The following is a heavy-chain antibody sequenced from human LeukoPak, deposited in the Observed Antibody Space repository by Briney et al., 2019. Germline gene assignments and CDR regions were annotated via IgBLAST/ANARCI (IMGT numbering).Heavy chain of an antibody. CDR2: IWYDGSKK. J-gene: IGHJ4*02. CDR1: GFTFSSNG. CDR3: ARDQWWQFIAVAITSYFDS. D-gene: IGHD6-19*01. V-gene: IGHV3-33*01. Sequence: PGRSLRLSCAASGFTFSSNGMHWVRQAPGKGLEGVALIWYDGSKKYYADSVKDRFTISRDNSKNILYLQMNSLRAEDTAVYYCARDQWWQFIAVAITSYFDSWGQGTLVTVSS.